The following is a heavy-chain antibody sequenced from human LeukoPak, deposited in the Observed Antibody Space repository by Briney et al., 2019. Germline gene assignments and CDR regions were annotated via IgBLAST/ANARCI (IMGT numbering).Heavy chain of an antibody. J-gene: IGHJ4*02. Sequence: PGGSLRRSCAASGFTFSYYGMHWVRQAPGKGLEWVAFIRYDESKKFYGDSVKGRFTISRDNSKNTLYLQMNSLRTEDTAVYYCAKSHLPNAYSGTYYCDYWGQGTLVTVSS. CDR2: IRYDESKK. D-gene: IGHD1-26*01. CDR3: AKSHLPNAYSGTYYCDY. V-gene: IGHV3-30*02. CDR1: GFTFSYYG.